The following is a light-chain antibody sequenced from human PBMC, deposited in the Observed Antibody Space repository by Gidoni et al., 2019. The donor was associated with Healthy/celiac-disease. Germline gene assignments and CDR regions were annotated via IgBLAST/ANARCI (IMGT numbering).Light chain of an antibody. Sequence: EIVWTQAPSTLSLSPGERATRAGRASQSVISSYLAWYQQKPGQAPRLLIYGASSRATGIPARFLGSWSGPDFTLTISRLEPEDFAVYYCQQYGSSPYTFGQGTQLETK. CDR2: GAS. CDR3: QQYGSSPYT. CDR1: QSVISSY. J-gene: IGKJ2*01. V-gene: IGKV3-20*01.